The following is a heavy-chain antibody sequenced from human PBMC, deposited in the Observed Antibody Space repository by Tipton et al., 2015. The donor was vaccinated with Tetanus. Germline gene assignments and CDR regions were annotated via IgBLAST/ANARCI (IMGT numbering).Heavy chain of an antibody. J-gene: IGHJ4*02. D-gene: IGHD2-15*01. CDR2: SWYDGTDK. Sequence: SLRLSCAASGFIFSSYGIHRVRQAPGKGLEWLAVSWYDGTDKYYADSVKGRFTISRDNSKNPLYLQMNSLRAEGTAVYCCAREAVCICGSCFSGDFDNWGQGTQVTVFS. CDR3: AREAVCICGSCFSGDFDN. V-gene: IGHV3-33*01. CDR1: GFIFSSYG.